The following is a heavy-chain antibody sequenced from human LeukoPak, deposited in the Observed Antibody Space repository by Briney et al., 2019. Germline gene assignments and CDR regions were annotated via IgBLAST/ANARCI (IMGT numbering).Heavy chain of an antibody. CDR3: ARGDHDSSGYTGYYYGMDA. V-gene: IGHV4-39*07. Sequence: SETLSLTCTVSGGSISSSSYYWGWIRQPPGKGLEWIGSIYYSGSTYYNPSLKSRVTISVDTSKNQFSLKLSSVTAADTAVYYCARGDHDSSGYTGYYYGMDAWGQGTTVTVSS. CDR1: GGSISSSSYY. CDR2: IYYSGST. D-gene: IGHD3-22*01. J-gene: IGHJ6*02.